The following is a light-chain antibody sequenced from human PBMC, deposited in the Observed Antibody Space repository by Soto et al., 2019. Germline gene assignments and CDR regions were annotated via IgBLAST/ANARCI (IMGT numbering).Light chain of an antibody. CDR3: QQDNSYSWT. CDR1: QSISSW. CDR2: KAS. Sequence: DIQMTQSPSTLSASVGDRVTITCRASQSISSWLAWYQQRPGKAPKPLIYKASTLESGVPSRFSGSGSGTEFTLTLSSLQPDDFATYYCQQDNSYSWTFSQGTKVELK. J-gene: IGKJ1*01. V-gene: IGKV1-5*03.